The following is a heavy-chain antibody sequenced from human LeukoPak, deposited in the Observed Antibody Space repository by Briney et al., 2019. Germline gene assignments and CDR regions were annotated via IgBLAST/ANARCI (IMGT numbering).Heavy chain of an antibody. D-gene: IGHD3-10*01. CDR1: GGTFSSYA. CDR3: ARDYGSGSYDWFDP. J-gene: IGHJ5*02. CDR2: INPNNGVT. V-gene: IGHV1-2*02. Sequence: ASVKVSCKASGGTFSSYAISWVRQAPGQGLEWMGWINPNNGVTDFAQKFQGRVTMTSDTSISTAYMELSGLRSDDTAIYYCARDYGSGSYDWFDPWGQGTLVTVAS.